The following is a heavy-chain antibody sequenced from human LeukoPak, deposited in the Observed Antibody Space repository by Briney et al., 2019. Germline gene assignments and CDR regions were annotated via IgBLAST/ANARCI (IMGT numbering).Heavy chain of an antibody. D-gene: IGHD5-18*01. CDR1: GDSISSSGYY. J-gene: IGHJ6*03. CDR3: ARTDTRYYYYMDV. CDR2: IYYRRST. V-gene: IGHV4-39*01. Sequence: SETLSLTCTVSGDSISSSGYYWGGIRQPPGKGLEWIGRIYYRRSTYYSPSLKSRVTISVDTSKNQFSLKLSSVTAADTAVYYCARTDTRYYYYMDVWGKGTTVTISS.